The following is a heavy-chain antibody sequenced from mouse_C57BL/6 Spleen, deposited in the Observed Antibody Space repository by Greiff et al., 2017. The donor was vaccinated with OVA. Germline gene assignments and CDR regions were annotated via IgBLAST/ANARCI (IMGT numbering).Heavy chain of an antibody. V-gene: IGHV1-80*01. CDR3: ARGDYYGSRWYFDV. D-gene: IGHD1-1*01. CDR1: GYAFSSYW. Sequence: VQVVESGAELVKPGASVKISCKASGYAFSSYWMNWVKQRPGKGLEWIGQIYPGDGDTNYNGKFKGKATLTADKSSSTAYMQLSSLTSEDSAVYFCARGDYYGSRWYFDVWGTGTTVTVSS. J-gene: IGHJ1*03. CDR2: IYPGDGDT.